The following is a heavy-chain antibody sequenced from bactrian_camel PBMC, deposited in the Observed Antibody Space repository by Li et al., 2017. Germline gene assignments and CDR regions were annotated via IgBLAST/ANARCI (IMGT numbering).Heavy chain of an antibody. Sequence: HVQLVESGGGLVQSGGSLRLSCAASGFTFSSYAMSWVRQAPGKGLEWVASIYSDGTNTYYADSVKGRFTVSQDNAKNAVYLQMNSLKPEDTAVYYCVRLEKVVVVVTAPKEPLITGARGPRSPSP. D-gene: IGHD2*01. J-gene: IGHJ6*01. CDR3: VRLEKVVVVVTAPKEPLIT. V-gene: IGHV3S7*01. CDR2: IYSDGTNT. CDR1: GFTFSSYA.